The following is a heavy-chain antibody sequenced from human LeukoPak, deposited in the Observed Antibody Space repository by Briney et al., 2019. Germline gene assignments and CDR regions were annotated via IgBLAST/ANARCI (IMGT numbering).Heavy chain of an antibody. V-gene: IGHV4-31*03. CDR2: IYYSGST. CDR1: GGSISSGGYY. J-gene: IGHJ6*04. CDR3: ARDSMVRGVRYGVDV. Sequence: SETLSLICTVSGGSISSGGYYWSWIRQHPGKGLEWIGYIYYSGSTYYNPSLKSRVTISVDTSKSQFSLKLSSVTAADTAVYYCARDSMVRGVRYGVDVWGKGTTVTVSS. D-gene: IGHD3-10*01.